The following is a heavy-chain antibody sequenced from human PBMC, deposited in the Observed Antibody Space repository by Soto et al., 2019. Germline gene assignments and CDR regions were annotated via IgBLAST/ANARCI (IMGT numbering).Heavy chain of an antibody. D-gene: IGHD2-8*01. CDR2: IAVGSGYT. V-gene: IGHV1-58*01. CDR3: AADARAWQQMVPSDY. CDR1: GFTFTSSA. Sequence: SVKVSCKASGFTFTSSAFQWVRQARGQRLEWIGWIAVGSGYTNYAQRFQDRVTLTRDMSTATTYMELSRLTSEDTAIYYCAADARAWQQMVPSDYWGQGTLVTVSS. J-gene: IGHJ4*02.